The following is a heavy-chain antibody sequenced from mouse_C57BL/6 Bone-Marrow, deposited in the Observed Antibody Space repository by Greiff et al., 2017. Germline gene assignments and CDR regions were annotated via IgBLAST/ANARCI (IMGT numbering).Heavy chain of an antibody. CDR3: SLSHYYAMDY. Sequence: VQLQQSGAELASPGASVTLSCKASGYTFTDHIMHWVKKRPGQGLEWIGRIYPVRGETNSNQQFMGMATFSVDRSSSTVYMVLNNLTSEVSSVYYCSLSHYYAMDYWGQGTSVTVSS. J-gene: IGHJ4*01. CDR1: GYTFTDHI. V-gene: IGHV1-11*01. CDR2: IYPVRGET.